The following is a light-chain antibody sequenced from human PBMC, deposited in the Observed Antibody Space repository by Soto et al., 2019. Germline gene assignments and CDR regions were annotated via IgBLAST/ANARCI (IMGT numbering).Light chain of an antibody. V-gene: IGKV1-5*01. CDR1: QSISSW. Sequence: DIQMTQSPSTLSASVGDRVTITCRASQSISSWLAWYQQKPGKAPKLLIYDASSLESGVPSRFSGSGSGTEFTLTISSLQPDDFATYYCQQYNSYWTFGQGNQVEIK. CDR3: QQYNSYWT. CDR2: DAS. J-gene: IGKJ1*01.